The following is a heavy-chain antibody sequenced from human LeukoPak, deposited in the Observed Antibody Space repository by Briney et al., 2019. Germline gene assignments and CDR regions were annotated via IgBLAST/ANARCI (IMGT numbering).Heavy chain of an antibody. CDR3: ARGGASSRYFGY. V-gene: IGHV4-59*11. CDR1: GGSISGHY. Sequence: PPETLSLTCTVSGGSISGHYWSWIRQPPGKGLEWIGFVSYSGSTNYNPSFNGRVTISLDTSKSQFSLSLNSVTAADAAVYFCARGGASSRYFGYWGQGTLVTVSS. J-gene: IGHJ4*02. D-gene: IGHD1-26*01. CDR2: VSYSGST.